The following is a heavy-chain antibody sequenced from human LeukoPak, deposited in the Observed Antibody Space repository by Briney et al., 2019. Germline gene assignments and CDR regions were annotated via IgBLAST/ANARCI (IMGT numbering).Heavy chain of an antibody. Sequence: GGSLRLSCAASGFTFSNYPMHWVRQAPGKGLEWVAVISYDGSNKFYGDSVKGRFTISRDNAKNSLYLQMNSLRAEDTAVYYCAREGVGSWYNGRYYMDVWGKGTTVTVSS. CDR3: AREGVGSWYNGRYYMDV. D-gene: IGHD6-13*01. CDR2: ISYDGSNK. CDR1: GFTFSNYP. V-gene: IGHV3-30-3*01. J-gene: IGHJ6*03.